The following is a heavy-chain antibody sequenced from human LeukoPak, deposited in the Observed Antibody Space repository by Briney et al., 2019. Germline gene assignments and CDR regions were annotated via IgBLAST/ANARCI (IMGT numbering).Heavy chain of an antibody. CDR2: IYYSGNT. V-gene: IGHV4-39*01. J-gene: IGHJ5*02. CDR1: GGSISSNTYY. Sequence: SETLSLTCTVSGGSISSNTYYWGWIRQPPGKGLEWIGSIYYSGNTYYNPSLKSRVTISVDTSKNQFSLKLSSVTAADTAVYYCARPYLRGTVVNNWFDPWGQGTLVTVSS. D-gene: IGHD4-23*01. CDR3: ARPYLRGTVVNNWFDP.